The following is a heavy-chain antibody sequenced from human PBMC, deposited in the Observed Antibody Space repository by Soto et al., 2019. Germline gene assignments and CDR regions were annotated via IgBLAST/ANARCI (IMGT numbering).Heavy chain of an antibody. CDR2: IIPIFGTA. Sequence: QVQLVQSGAEVKKPGSSVKVSCKASGGTFSSYAISWVRQAPGQGLEWMGGIIPIFGTANYAQKFQGRVTITADESTSKAYMELSSLRSEDTAVYYCAREAVAAAFETWFDPWGQGTLVTVSS. D-gene: IGHD6-13*01. J-gene: IGHJ5*02. CDR3: AREAVAAAFETWFDP. V-gene: IGHV1-69*01. CDR1: GGTFSSYA.